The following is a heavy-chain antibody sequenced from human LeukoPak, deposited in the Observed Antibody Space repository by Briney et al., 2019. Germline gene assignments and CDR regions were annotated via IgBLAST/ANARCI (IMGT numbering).Heavy chain of an antibody. CDR1: GGTFSSYA. J-gene: IGHJ4*02. CDR2: IIPIFGTA. CDR3: ARAYYYDSSAQSTPFDY. Sequence: SLKVSCKASGGTFSSYAISWVRQAPGQGLEWMGGIIPIFGTANYAQKFQGRVTITADESTSTAYMELSSLRSEDTAVYYCARAYYYDSSAQSTPFDYWGRGTLVTVSS. V-gene: IGHV1-69*01. D-gene: IGHD3-22*01.